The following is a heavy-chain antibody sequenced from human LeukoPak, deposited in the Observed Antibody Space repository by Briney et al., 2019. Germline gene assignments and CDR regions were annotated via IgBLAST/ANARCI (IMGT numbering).Heavy chain of an antibody. Sequence: GGSLRLSCAASGFTFSTYAMSWVRQDPAKGLEWVSAISGGGSSTYYADSVKGRFTISRDNSNNALYLRMNSLRAEDTAVYYCALRGVGGAFDIWGHGTMVTVSS. CDR2: ISGGGSST. J-gene: IGHJ3*02. CDR1: GFTFSTYA. V-gene: IGHV3-23*01. CDR3: ALRGVGGAFDI. D-gene: IGHD3-10*01.